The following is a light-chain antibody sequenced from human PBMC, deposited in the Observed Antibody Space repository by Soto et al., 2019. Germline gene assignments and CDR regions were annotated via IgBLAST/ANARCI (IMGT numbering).Light chain of an antibody. J-gene: IGKJ1*01. CDR2: GAS. Sequence: EIVMTQSPATLSVSPLEVGTLSFMASQSVRSNLAWYQQTPGQASRLLIYGASTRATGIPARFSGSGSGTEFTLTISSLQSEDFAVYYCQQYDDWPGTFGHGTKVDIK. CDR3: QQYDDWPGT. V-gene: IGKV3-15*01. CDR1: QSVRSN.